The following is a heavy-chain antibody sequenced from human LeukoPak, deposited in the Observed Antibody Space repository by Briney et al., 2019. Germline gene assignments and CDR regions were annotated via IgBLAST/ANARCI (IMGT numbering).Heavy chain of an antibody. J-gene: IGHJ3*02. CDR2: IYPADSDT. CDR3: ARREFKGNYFDAFDI. V-gene: IGHV5-51*01. CDR1: GYSFTNYW. Sequence: GESLQISRKGSGYSFTNYWIGWVRQMPGKGLEWMVIIYPADSDTKYSPSFQGQVTISADKSISTAYLQWSSLKASDTAMYYCARREFKGNYFDAFDIWGQGTMVTVSS. D-gene: IGHD3-10*01.